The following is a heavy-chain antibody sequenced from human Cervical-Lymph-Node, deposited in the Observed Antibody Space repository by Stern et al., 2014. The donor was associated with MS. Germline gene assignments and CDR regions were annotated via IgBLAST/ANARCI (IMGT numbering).Heavy chain of an antibody. CDR3: ARAAATAFDY. Sequence: QVQLQESGPGLVKPSQTLSLTCTVSGGSISSGSYYWSWIRQPAGKGLEWIGRISPSGSTNYNPSLKSRVTIPVDPPKNQFPLNLNSVTAADTAVFYCARAAATAFDYWGQGILVTVSS. J-gene: IGHJ4*02. V-gene: IGHV4-61*02. CDR2: ISPSGST. CDR1: GGSISSGSYY. D-gene: IGHD2-21*02.